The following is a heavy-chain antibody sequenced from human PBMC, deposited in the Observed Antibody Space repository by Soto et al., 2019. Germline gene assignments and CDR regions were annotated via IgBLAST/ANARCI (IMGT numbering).Heavy chain of an antibody. Sequence: GESLKISCKGSGYSFAGYWITWVRQKPGKGLEWMGRTDPSDSQTYYSPSFRGHVTISVTKSTTTVFLQWSSLRASDTAMYYCARQIYDSDTGPNFQYYFDSWGQGTPVTVSS. CDR3: ARQIYDSDTGPNFQYYFDS. CDR2: TDPSDSQT. V-gene: IGHV5-10-1*01. J-gene: IGHJ4*02. CDR1: GYSFAGYW. D-gene: IGHD3-22*01.